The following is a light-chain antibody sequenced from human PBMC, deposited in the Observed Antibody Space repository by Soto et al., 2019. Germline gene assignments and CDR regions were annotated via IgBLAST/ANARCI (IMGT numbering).Light chain of an antibody. CDR3: AVWDDRLSGRV. CDR1: SSNIGNND. J-gene: IGLJ3*02. CDR2: RNQ. Sequence: QPVLTQPPSASGTPGQRVTISCSGSSSNIGNNDVYWYRQIPGSAPKLLIYRNQQRPSGVPDRLSASKSGTSASLAISGLRSEDEADYYCAVWDDRLSGRVFGGGTKLTVL. V-gene: IGLV1-47*01.